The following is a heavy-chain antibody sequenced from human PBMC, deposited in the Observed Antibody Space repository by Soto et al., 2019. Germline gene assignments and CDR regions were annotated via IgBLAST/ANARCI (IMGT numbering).Heavy chain of an antibody. D-gene: IGHD3-3*01. CDR2: IRSKAYGGTT. V-gene: IGHV3-49*03. CDR3: TSPLPGSITIFGVVISSGMDV. CDR1: GFTFGDYA. J-gene: IGHJ6*04. Sequence: EVQLVESGGGLVQPGRSLRLSCTASGFTFGDYAMSWFRQAPGKGLEWVGFIRSKAYGGTTEYAASVKGRFTISRDDSKSIAYLQMNSLNTEDTAVYYCTSPLPGSITIFGVVISSGMDVWGKGTTVTVSS.